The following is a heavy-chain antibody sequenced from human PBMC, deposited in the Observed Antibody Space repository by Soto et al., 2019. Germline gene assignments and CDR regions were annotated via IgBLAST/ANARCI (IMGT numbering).Heavy chain of an antibody. V-gene: IGHV3-53*01. D-gene: IGHD6-25*01. CDR1: GFTVSNTY. CDR3: GTQRGGGGY. J-gene: IGHJ4*02. Sequence: EVQLVESGGGLIQPGGSLRLSCAVSGFTVSNTYMSWVRQAPGKGLEGVSVIYSGGYTAYGDSVKGRFTISRDNSKNTLFLKKKGERADTTAGYCRGTQRGGGGYWGQGTLVTVSS. CDR2: IYSGGYT.